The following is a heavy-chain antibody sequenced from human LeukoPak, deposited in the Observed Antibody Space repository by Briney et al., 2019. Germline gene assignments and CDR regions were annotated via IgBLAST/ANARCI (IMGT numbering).Heavy chain of an antibody. V-gene: IGHV4-34*01. CDR2: INHSGST. J-gene: IGHJ6*02. Sequence: SETLSLTCAVYGGSFSGYYWSWIRQPPGKGLEWIGEINHSGSTNYNPSLKSRVTISVDTSKNQFSLKLSSVTAADTAVYYCARGREWLRRGSRGMDVWGQGTTVTVSS. CDR3: ARGREWLRRGSRGMDV. D-gene: IGHD5-12*01. CDR1: GGSFSGYY.